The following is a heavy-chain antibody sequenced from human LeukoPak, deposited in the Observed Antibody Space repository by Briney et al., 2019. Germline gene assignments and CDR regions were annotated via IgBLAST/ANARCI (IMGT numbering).Heavy chain of an antibody. J-gene: IGHJ4*02. Sequence: SDPLSLTRTVAGASISRDGEPWRWPPELPGNGLGRVVYIYYSGSTYYNPSLKSRVTISVDTSKSQFSLRLRSLPAADTSVYYCARVPRQPAGPSDYWGQGTLATVSS. CDR1: GASISRDGEP. CDR2: IYYSGST. V-gene: IGHV4-31*03. CDR3: ARVPRQPAGPSDY. D-gene: IGHD2-2*01.